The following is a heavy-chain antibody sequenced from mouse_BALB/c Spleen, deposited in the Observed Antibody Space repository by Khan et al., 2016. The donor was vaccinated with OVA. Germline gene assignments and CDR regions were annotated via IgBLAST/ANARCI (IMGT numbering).Heavy chain of an antibody. CDR2: ISGDSTTI. D-gene: IGHD1-1*01. Sequence: EVELVESGGGLVQPGGSRKLSCAASGFTFSSYGVHWVRQAPERGLEWVAYISGDSTTIYYADIVKGRFTISRDNPKNTLFLQMTSLMSEDTAKYYCATSYFYGYYFDYWGPGTTLTVSS. CDR3: ATSYFYGYYFDY. V-gene: IGHV5-17*02. J-gene: IGHJ2*01. CDR1: GFTFSSYG.